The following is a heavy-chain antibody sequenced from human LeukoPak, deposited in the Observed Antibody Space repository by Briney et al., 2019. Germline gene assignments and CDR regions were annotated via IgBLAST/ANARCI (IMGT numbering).Heavy chain of an antibody. D-gene: IGHD3-3*01. J-gene: IGHJ5*02. V-gene: IGHV1-8*01. CDR3: ARGHYDFWSGYYRRLTNPNWFDP. CDR2: MNPNSGNT. CDR1: GYTFTSYD. Sequence: GVSVKVSCKASGYTFTSYDINWVRQATGQGLEWMGWMNPNSGNTGYAQKFQGRVTMTRNTSISTAYMELSSLRSEDTAVYYCARGHYDFWSGYYRRLTNPNWFDPWGQGTLVTVSS.